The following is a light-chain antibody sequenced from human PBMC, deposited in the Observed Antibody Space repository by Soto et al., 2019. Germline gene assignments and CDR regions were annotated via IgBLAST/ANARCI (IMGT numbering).Light chain of an antibody. J-gene: IGKJ1*01. V-gene: IGKV1-8*01. Sequence: AIRMTQSPSSFSASTGDRVTITCRASPGISSYLAWYQQKPGKAPKLLIYAASTLQSGVPSRFSGSGSGTGFTLTISCLQSEDFATYYCQQYYSYPRTFVQGTKVEIK. CDR1: PGISSY. CDR2: AAS. CDR3: QQYYSYPRT.